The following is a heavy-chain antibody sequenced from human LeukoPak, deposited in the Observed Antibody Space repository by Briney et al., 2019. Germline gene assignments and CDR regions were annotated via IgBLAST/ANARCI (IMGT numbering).Heavy chain of an antibody. J-gene: IGHJ6*02. CDR1: GYTFTSYD. D-gene: IGHD3-10*01. V-gene: IGHV1-8*01. Sequence: GASVKVSCKASGYTFTSYDINWVRQATGQGLEWMGWMNPNSGNTGYAQKFQGRVTMTRNTDISTAYMELSSLGYEDTAVYYCARKKMVRGVRRDYYYGMDVWGQGTTVTVSS. CDR3: ARKKMVRGVRRDYYYGMDV. CDR2: MNPNSGNT.